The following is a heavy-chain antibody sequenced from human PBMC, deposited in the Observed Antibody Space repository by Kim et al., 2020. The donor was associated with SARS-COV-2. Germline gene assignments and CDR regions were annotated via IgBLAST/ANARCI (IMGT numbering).Heavy chain of an antibody. V-gene: IGHV3-23*01. D-gene: IGHD2-2*01. CDR3: AKTPCRGYQLLCLGYFQH. CDR2: ISGSGGST. CDR1: GFTFSSYA. Sequence: GGSLRLSCAASGFTFSSYAMSWVRQAPGKGLEWVSAISGSGGSTYYADSVKGRFTISRDNSKNTLYLQMNSLRAEDTAVYYCAKTPCRGYQLLCLGYFQHWGQGTLVTVSS. J-gene: IGHJ1*01.